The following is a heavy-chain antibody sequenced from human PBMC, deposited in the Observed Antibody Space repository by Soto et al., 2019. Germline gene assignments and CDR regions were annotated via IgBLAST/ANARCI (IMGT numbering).Heavy chain of an antibody. V-gene: IGHV3-23*01. CDR1: GFTFRSYA. CDR2: ISGSGGSGGST. Sequence: GGSLRLSCAASGFTFRSYAMNWVRQAPGKGLEWVSGISGSGGSGGSTYYADSVKGRFTISRDDSKNTLYLQLNSLRAEDTAVYYCAKGAYGAYTSGWSGDPFEIWGQGTMVTVSS. CDR3: AKGAYGAYTSGWSGDPFEI. J-gene: IGHJ3*02. D-gene: IGHD6-19*01.